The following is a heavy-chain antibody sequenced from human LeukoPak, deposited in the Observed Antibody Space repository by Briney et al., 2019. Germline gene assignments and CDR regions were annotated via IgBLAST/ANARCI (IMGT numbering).Heavy chain of an antibody. Sequence: SVKVSCEASGGTFSSYAISWVRQAPGQGLEWMEGIIPIFGTANYAQKFQGRVTITADESTSTAYVELSSLRSEDTAVYYCARGPDCGGDCYSRRFDYWGQGTLVTVSS. D-gene: IGHD2-21*02. V-gene: IGHV1-69*13. CDR1: GGTFSSYA. CDR2: IIPIFGTA. CDR3: ARGPDCGGDCYSRRFDY. J-gene: IGHJ4*02.